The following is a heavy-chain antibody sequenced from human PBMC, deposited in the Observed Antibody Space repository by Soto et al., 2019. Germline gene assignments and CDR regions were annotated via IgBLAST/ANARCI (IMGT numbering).Heavy chain of an antibody. CDR3: AREGAGCSGGSCYSYNWFDP. J-gene: IGHJ5*02. V-gene: IGHV4-30-4*01. CDR1: GGSISSGDYY. CDR2: IYYSGST. Sequence: QVQLQESGPGLVKPSQTLSLTCTVSGGSISSGDYYWSWIRQPPGKGLEWIGYIYYSGSTYYNPSLKSRVTISVDTSKSQFSLKLSSVTAADTAVYYCAREGAGCSGGSCYSYNWFDPWGQGTLVTVSS. D-gene: IGHD2-15*01.